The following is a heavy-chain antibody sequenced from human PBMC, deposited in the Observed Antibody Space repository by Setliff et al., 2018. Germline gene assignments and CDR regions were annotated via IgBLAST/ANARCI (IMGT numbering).Heavy chain of an antibody. D-gene: IGHD3-10*01. CDR1: GFTFSTYE. CDR3: MKKIIAGDKDPWRWFGESSLGY. V-gene: IGHV3-48*03. CDR2: ITSDSSTI. J-gene: IGHJ4*02. Sequence: LRLSCEASGFTFSTYEMNWVRQAPGKGLEWISYITSDSSTIYYADSVKGRFTISRDNSKNTLFLQMNSLRADDTAVYYCMKKIIAGDKDPWRWFGESSLGYWGQGTLVTVSS.